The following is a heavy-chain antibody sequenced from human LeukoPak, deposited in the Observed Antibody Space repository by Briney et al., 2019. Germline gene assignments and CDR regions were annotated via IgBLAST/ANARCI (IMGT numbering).Heavy chain of an antibody. CDR3: AKTVVYGGSARGASFDY. Sequence: GGSLRLSCAASGFTFSTYDMSWVRQAPGKGLEWVSAISGSGGNAYYADSVKGRFTISRDNSKNTLYLQMNSLRPEDTAVYYCAKTVVYGGSARGASFDYWGQGTLVTVSS. J-gene: IGHJ4*02. D-gene: IGHD3-10*01. V-gene: IGHV3-23*01. CDR2: ISGSGGNA. CDR1: GFTFSTYD.